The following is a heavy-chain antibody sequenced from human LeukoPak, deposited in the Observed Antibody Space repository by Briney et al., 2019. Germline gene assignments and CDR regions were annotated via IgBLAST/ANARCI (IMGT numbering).Heavy chain of an antibody. Sequence: GGSLRLSCAASGFTVNSNYMTWVRQAPGKGLEWLSVMYSGGSTYYAASVEGRFTISRDNSKNTVYLQMNSLRAEDTAVYFYARGGPGVFAYWGQGTLVTVSS. J-gene: IGHJ4*02. V-gene: IGHV3-53*01. CDR1: GFTVNSNY. CDR3: ARGGPGVFAY. CDR2: MYSGGST. D-gene: IGHD3-10*01.